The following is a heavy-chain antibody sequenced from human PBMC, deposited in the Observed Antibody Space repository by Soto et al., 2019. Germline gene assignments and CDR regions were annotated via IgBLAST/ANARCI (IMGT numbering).Heavy chain of an antibody. CDR2: IIPIFGTA. CDR3: ARDRRPIAAAGIVVSNYYYGMDV. V-gene: IGHV1-69*06. J-gene: IGHJ6*02. D-gene: IGHD6-13*01. CDR1: GGTFSSYA. Sequence: QVQLVQSGAEVKKPGSSVKVSCKASGGTFSSYAISWVRQAPGQGLEWMGGIIPIFGTANYAQKFQGRVTITANKSTSTDYMELSSLRSEDTAVYYCARDRRPIAAAGIVVSNYYYGMDVWGQGTTVTVSS.